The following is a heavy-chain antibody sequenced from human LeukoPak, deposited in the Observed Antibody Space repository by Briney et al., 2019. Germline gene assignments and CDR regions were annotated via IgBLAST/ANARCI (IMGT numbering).Heavy chain of an antibody. CDR2: IKSKTDGGTT. D-gene: IGHD6-19*01. CDR1: GFTFSNAW. CDR3: TARSGWEFDY. V-gene: IGHV3-15*01. Sequence: GGSLRLSCAASGFTFSNAWMSWVRQAPGKGLDWDGRIKSKTDGGTTDYAAPVRGRFTISRDVSKNTLYLQMNSLKTEDTAVYYCTARSGWEFDYWDQGTLVTVSS. J-gene: IGHJ4*02.